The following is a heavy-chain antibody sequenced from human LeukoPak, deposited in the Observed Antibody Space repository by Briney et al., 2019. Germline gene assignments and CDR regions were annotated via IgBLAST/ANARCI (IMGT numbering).Heavy chain of an antibody. CDR1: GDSISSGGYS. V-gene: IGHV4-30-2*01. CDR3: ARVLQGDYGTSYGMDV. D-gene: IGHD4-17*01. J-gene: IGHJ6*02. Sequence: PSQTLSLTCAVSGDSISSGGYSWSWIRQPPGKGLECIGYIYQSGSTNYNPSLKSRVTISVDTSKNQFSLKLSSVTAADTAVYYCARVLQGDYGTSYGMDVWGQGTTVTVSS. CDR2: IYQSGST.